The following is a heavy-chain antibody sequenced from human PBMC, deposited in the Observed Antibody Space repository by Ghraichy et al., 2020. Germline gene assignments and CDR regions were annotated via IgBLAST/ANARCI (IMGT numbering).Heavy chain of an antibody. J-gene: IGHJ3*02. CDR1: GGSFSAYC. CDR2: IKHGGST. CDR3: ARDPRGYSYGLPSRGGAFDI. V-gene: IGHV4-34*01. D-gene: IGHD5-18*01. Sequence: SQTLSLTCAVYGGSFSAYCWSWIRQPPGKGLEWIGEIKHGGSTNYNPSLKSRVTISVDTSKNQFSLKLSSVTAADAAVYYCARDPRGYSYGLPSRGGAFDIWGQGTMVTVSS.